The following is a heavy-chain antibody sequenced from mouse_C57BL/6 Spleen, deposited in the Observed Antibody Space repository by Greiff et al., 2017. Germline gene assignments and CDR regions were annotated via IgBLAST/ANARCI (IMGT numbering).Heavy chain of an antibody. CDR2: INYDGSST. CDR3: ARVYDGYYDAMDY. CDR1: GFTFSDYS. Sequence: EVKLMESEGGLVQPGSSMKLSCTASGFTFSDYSMAWVRQVPEKGLEWVANINYDGSSTYYLDSLKSRFIISRDNAKNILYLQMSSLKSEDTATYYCARVYDGYYDAMDYWGQGTSVTVSS. V-gene: IGHV5-16*01. D-gene: IGHD2-3*01. J-gene: IGHJ4*01.